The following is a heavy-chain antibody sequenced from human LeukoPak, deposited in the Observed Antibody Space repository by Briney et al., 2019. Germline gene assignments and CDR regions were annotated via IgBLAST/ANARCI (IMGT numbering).Heavy chain of an antibody. CDR1: GVSIGITHYY. CDR3: VKDGGHTALDP. J-gene: IGHJ5*02. V-gene: IGHV4-61*02. D-gene: IGHD3-16*01. CDR2: VYFSGST. Sequence: SQTLSLTCTFSGVSIGITHYYGAWIRQPAGKGLEWIGRVYFSGSTNYHPSLKGRVTISVDTSRNQFSLSLMSVTAADTAVYYCVKDGGHTALDPWGQGTQVTVPS.